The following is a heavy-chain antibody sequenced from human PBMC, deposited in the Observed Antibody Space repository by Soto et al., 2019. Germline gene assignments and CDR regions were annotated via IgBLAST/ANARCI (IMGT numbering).Heavy chain of an antibody. Sequence: GGSLRLSCAASGFTFSSYWMSWVRQAPGKGLEWVANIKQDGSEKYYVDSGKGRFTISRDNAKNSLYLQMNSLNAEDTAVYYCARGPTRGPGPNDYWGQGTLVTVSS. CDR3: ARGPTRGPGPNDY. J-gene: IGHJ4*02. CDR2: IKQDGSEK. CDR1: GFTFSSYW. V-gene: IGHV3-7*04.